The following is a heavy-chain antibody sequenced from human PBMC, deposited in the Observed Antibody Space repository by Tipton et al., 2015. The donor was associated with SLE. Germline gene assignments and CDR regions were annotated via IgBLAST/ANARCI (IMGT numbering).Heavy chain of an antibody. V-gene: IGHV3-21*03. CDR3: ARDRGSSWFFFDY. D-gene: IGHD6-13*01. J-gene: IGHJ4*02. CDR1: DFIFNLYT. CDR2: ISSRGSSK. Sequence: SLRLSCAASDFIFNLYTMHWVRQAPGKGLEWVSSISSRGSSKYYADSVKGRFTVSRDNAKNSMWLQMSSLRVEDTAVYYCARDRGSSWFFFDYWGQGTLVTVSS.